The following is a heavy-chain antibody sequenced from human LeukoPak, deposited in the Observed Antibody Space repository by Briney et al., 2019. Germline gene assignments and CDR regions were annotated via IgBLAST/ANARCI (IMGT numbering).Heavy chain of an antibody. J-gene: IGHJ5*02. CDR3: GAKGGGYDSDNWFDP. CDR2: INYNGNT. CDR1: GGSISRSPYY. Sequence: SETLSLTCTVSGGSISRSPYYWGCARQPPGKGLECIGSINYNGNTYYNPSLKSRVTVSVDTSKNQFSLKLSSVTAADTAVYYCGAKGGGYDSDNWFDPWGQGTLVTVSS. V-gene: IGHV4-39*07. D-gene: IGHD5-12*01.